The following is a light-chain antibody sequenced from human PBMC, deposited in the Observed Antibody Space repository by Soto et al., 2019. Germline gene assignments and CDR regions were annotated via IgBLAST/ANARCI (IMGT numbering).Light chain of an antibody. CDR1: SSDVGAFNY. V-gene: IGLV2-14*01. CDR2: EVT. Sequence: QPASLSGSPGQSITISCTGTSSDVGAFNYVSWYQQHPGKTPKLIIYEVTNRPSGVSNRFSGSKSGNTASLTISGLQAEDEADYYCNAYASTSARLFGGGTKLTVL. J-gene: IGLJ3*02. CDR3: NAYASTSARL.